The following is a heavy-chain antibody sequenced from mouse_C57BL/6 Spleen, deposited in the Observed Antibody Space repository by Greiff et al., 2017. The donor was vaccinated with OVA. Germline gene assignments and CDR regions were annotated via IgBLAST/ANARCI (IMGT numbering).Heavy chain of an antibody. CDR1: GYTFTSYW. J-gene: IGHJ3*01. V-gene: IGHV1-55*01. CDR2: IYPGSGST. D-gene: IGHD1-1*01. CDR3: ASSGNGRGRFAY. Sequence: QVQLQQPGAELVKPGASVKMSCKASGYTFTSYWITWVRQRPGQGLEWIGDIYPGSGSTNYTEKFQSKATLTVDTSSSTAYMQLSSLTSEDSAVYYCASSGNGRGRFAYWGQGTLVTVSA.